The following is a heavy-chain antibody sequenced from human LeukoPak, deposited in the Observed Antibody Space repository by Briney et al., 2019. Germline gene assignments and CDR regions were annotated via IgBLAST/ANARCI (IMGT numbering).Heavy chain of an antibody. CDR3: AFNNNFKY. Sequence: PGRSLRLSCTASGLTFSTYGMHWVRQSPGQGLEWVTNIKYDGSEKYYVDSVKGRFTISREDAKNSLSLQMDSVRPEDTAVYYCAFNNNFKYWGQGTLVIVSS. CDR1: GLTFSTYG. V-gene: IGHV3-7*01. D-gene: IGHD1/OR15-1a*01. CDR2: IKYDGSEK. J-gene: IGHJ4*02.